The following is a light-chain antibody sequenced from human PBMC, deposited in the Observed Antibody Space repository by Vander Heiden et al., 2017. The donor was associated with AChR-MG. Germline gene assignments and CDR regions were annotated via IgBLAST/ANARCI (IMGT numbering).Light chain of an antibody. Sequence: DFVMTQSPLSLPVTPGEPATISCRCSQSLLYSNGYNYLDWYLQKPGQSPQILIYLGSNRAPGVPDRFSGSGSGTDFTLKIRRVEAEDVGVYYCMQTLQAPLTFGQGTKLEI. CDR2: LGS. CDR3: MQTLQAPLT. V-gene: IGKV2-28*01. J-gene: IGKJ2*01. CDR1: QSLLYSNGYNY.